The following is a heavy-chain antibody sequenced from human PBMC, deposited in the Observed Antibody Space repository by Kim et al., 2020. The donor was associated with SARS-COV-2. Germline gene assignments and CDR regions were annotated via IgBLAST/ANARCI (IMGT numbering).Heavy chain of an antibody. CDR1: GYSFTTHW. D-gene: IGHD3-10*01. CDR3: ARQERGSGSYYEYGMDV. CDR2: IDPSDSYT. Sequence: GESLQISCQGSGYSFTTHWISWVRQMPGKGLEWMGRIDPSDSYTNYSPSFQGHVTISADKSISTAYLQWSSLKASDTAMYHCARQERGSGSYYEYGMDVWGQGTTVTVSS. J-gene: IGHJ6*02. V-gene: IGHV5-10-1*01.